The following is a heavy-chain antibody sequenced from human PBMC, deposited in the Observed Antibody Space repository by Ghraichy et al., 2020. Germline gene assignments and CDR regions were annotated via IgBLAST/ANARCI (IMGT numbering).Heavy chain of an antibody. CDR2: IIPIFGTA. J-gene: IGHJ2*01. CDR3: AREGEYYYDSSGYYYATPDWYFDL. Sequence: SVKVSCKASGGTFSSYAISWVRQAPGQGLEWMGGIIPIFGTANYAQKFQGRVTITADESTSTAYTELSSLRSEDTAVYYCAREGEYYYDSSGYYYATPDWYFDLWGRGTLVTVSS. CDR1: GGTFSSYA. D-gene: IGHD3-22*01. V-gene: IGHV1-69*13.